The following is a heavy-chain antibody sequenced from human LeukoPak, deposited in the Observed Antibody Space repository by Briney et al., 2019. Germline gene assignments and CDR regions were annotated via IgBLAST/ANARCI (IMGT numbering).Heavy chain of an antibody. Sequence: GGSLRLSCAASGFTFSNAWMSWVRQTPGKGLEWVGRIKSNSDGGTSDYDAPVKGRFSISRDNSKNTLYLQMNSLKTEDTAVYYCTTIITVTTLGLDFWGQGTMVTVSS. CDR2: IKSNSDGGTS. CDR3: TTIITVTTLGLDF. V-gene: IGHV3-15*01. CDR1: GFTFSNAW. J-gene: IGHJ3*01. D-gene: IGHD4-17*01.